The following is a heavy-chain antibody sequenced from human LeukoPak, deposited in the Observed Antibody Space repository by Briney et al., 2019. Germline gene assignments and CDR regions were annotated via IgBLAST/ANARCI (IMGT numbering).Heavy chain of an antibody. CDR2: INPSSGST. CDR3: SREKIAVPGSEQYDY. D-gene: IGHD6-19*01. V-gene: IGHV1-46*01. CDR1: GDTFTSYY. J-gene: IGHJ4*02. Sequence: GASVKVSCKASGDTFTSYYMHWVRQAPGQGLEWMGIINPSSGSTIYAQKFQGRVTMTRDMSTSTVYMELSSLRSEDTAVYFCSREKIAVPGSEQYDYWGQGTLVTVSS.